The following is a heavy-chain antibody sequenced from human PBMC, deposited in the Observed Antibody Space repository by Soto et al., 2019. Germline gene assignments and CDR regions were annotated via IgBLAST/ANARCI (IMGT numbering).Heavy chain of an antibody. CDR3: ARAGTRHNWFDP. Sequence: SVKVSCRASGGTFSSYTISWVRQAPGQGLEWMGRIIPILGIANYAQKFQGRVTITADKSTSTAYMELSSLRSEDTAVYYCARAGTRHNWFDPWGQGTLVTVSS. J-gene: IGHJ5*02. V-gene: IGHV1-69*02. D-gene: IGHD6-13*01. CDR1: GGTFSSYT. CDR2: IIPILGIA.